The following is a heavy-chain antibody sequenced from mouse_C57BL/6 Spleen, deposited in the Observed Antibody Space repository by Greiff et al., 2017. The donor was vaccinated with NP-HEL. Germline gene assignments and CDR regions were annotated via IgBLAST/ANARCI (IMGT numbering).Heavy chain of an antibody. V-gene: IGHV1-64*01. CDR3: ARSRVITTVERDFDY. J-gene: IGHJ2*01. D-gene: IGHD1-1*01. CDR1: GYTFTSYW. Sequence: QVQLQQPGAELVKPGASVKLSCKASGYTFTSYWMHWVKQRPGQGLEWIGMIHPNSGSTNYNEKFKSKATLTVDKSSSTAYMQLSSLTSEDSAVYYCARSRVITTVERDFDYWGQGTTLTVSS. CDR2: IHPNSGST.